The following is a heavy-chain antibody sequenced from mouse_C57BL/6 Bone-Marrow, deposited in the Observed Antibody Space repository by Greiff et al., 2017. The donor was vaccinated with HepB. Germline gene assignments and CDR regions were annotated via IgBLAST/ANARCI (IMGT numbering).Heavy chain of an antibody. CDR3: ARLYYGNYERFAY. J-gene: IGHJ3*01. D-gene: IGHD2-1*01. Sequence: SGPELVKPGASVKISCKASGYSFTGYYMNWVKQSPEKSLEWIGEINPSTGGTTYNQKFKAKATLTVDKSSSTAYMQLKSLTSEDSAVYYCARLYYGNYERFAYWGQGTLVTVSA. V-gene: IGHV1-42*01. CDR2: INPSTGGT. CDR1: GYSFTGYY.